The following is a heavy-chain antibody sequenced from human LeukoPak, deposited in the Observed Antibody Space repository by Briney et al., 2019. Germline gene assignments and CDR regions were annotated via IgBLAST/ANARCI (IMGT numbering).Heavy chain of an antibody. CDR2: ISYDGSNK. CDR3: AREARFGELRY. D-gene: IGHD3-10*01. J-gene: IGHJ4*02. CDR1: GFTFSSYA. V-gene: IGHV3-30*04. Sequence: GGSLRLSCAASGFTFSSYAMHWVRQAPGKGLEWVAVISYDGSNKYYADSVKGRFTISRDNSKNTLYLQMNSLRAEDTAVYYCAREARFGELRYWGRGTLVTVSS.